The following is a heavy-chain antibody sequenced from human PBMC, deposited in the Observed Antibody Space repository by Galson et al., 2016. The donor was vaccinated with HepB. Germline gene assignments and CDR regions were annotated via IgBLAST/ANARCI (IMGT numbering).Heavy chain of an antibody. CDR3: AKDHPSSGWPTFDH. J-gene: IGHJ4*02. CDR2: VNNGGNP. D-gene: IGHD6-19*01. V-gene: IGHV3-23*01. Sequence: SLRLSCAASGFSFSNYNVNWVRQAPGRGLEWVASVNNGGNPYNADSVKGRFIVSRDNSQNTLDLQLNSLRAEDTAVYCCAKDHPSSGWPTFDHWGPGTLVTVSS. CDR1: GFSFSNYN.